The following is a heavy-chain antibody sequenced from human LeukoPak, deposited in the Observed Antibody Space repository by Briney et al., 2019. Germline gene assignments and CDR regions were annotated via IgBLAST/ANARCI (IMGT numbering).Heavy chain of an antibody. CDR3: ARGGIVRGAD. CDR1: GGSISSNNW. D-gene: IGHD3-10*01. V-gene: IGHV4-4*02. Sequence: SETLSLTCAVSGGSISSNNWWSWVRQPPGKGLEWIGEIYHHGATNYNPSLKSRVTLSVDKSKNQFSLELSSVTAADTAVYYCARGGIVRGADWGQGTLVTVSS. J-gene: IGHJ4*02. CDR2: IYHHGAT.